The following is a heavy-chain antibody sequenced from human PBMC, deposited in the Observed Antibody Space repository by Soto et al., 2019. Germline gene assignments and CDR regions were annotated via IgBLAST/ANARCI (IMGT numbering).Heavy chain of an antibody. CDR1: GGTFSIYG. Sequence: QVQLVQSGAEVKKTGSSVKVSCKASGGTFSIYGFSWVRQAPGQGPEWIGGIIPILTTPNYAQKVQGRVTIVADEYTTTVYMELSSLKFEDTAVYYCATSVGIAPTGEDGMDVWGQGTSVTVSS. D-gene: IGHD2-8*02. J-gene: IGHJ6*02. CDR2: IIPILTTP. V-gene: IGHV1-69*01. CDR3: ATSVGIAPTGEDGMDV.